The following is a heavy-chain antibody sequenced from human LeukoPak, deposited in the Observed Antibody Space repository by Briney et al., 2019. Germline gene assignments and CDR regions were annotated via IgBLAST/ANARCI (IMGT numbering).Heavy chain of an antibody. D-gene: IGHD3-22*01. V-gene: IGHV3-30*18. CDR3: AKDLVGRYYYDSSGPDY. CDR2: ISYDGSNK. Sequence: GGSLRLSCAASGFTFSSYGMHWVRQALGKGLEWVAVISYDGSNKYYADSVKGRFTISRDNSKNTLYLQMNSLRAEDTAVYYCAKDLVGRYYYDSSGPDYWGQGTLVTVSS. J-gene: IGHJ4*02. CDR1: GFTFSSYG.